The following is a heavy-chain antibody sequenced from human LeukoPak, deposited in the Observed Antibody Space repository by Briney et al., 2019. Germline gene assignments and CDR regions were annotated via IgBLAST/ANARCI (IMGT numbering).Heavy chain of an antibody. V-gene: IGHV4-59*08. CDR2: VHYSGRT. CDR3: ARQGGIAVAGLDY. J-gene: IGHJ4*02. D-gene: IGHD6-19*01. Sequence: PSETLSLTCIVSGGSITSYYWGWIRQPPGKGLEWIGYVHYSGRTNSNPSLQSRVTMSVDTSLNQFSLKLSSVTAAVTAVYYCARQGGIAVAGLDYWGQGTLVTVSS. CDR1: GGSITSYY.